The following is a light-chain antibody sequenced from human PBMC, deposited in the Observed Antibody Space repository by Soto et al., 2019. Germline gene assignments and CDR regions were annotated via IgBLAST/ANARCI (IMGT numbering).Light chain of an antibody. CDR1: QSVSNNY. J-gene: IGKJ4*01. Sequence: EIVLTQSPGTLSLSPGERATLYFSASQSVSNNYLAWYQQKPGQAPRLLIYGASNRATGIPDRFSGSGSGTDFTLTISRLEPEDFAVYYCQQYDNSPLTFGGGTKVDIK. CDR2: GAS. CDR3: QQYDNSPLT. V-gene: IGKV3-20*01.